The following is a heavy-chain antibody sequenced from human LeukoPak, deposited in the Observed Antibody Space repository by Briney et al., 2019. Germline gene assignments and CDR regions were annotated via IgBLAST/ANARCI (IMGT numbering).Heavy chain of an antibody. CDR1: GCTFSSYW. V-gene: IGHV5-51*01. Sequence: GESLKISCKGSGCTFSSYWIGWVRQMPGKGLEWMGIMYPADSDTKYGPSFEGQVTISGDKSISTAYLQWSSLKASDTAMYYCARHEFSVSGSYYMAYWGQGTLVTVSS. CDR3: ARHEFSVSGSYYMAY. D-gene: IGHD3-10*01. CDR2: MYPADSDT. J-gene: IGHJ4*02.